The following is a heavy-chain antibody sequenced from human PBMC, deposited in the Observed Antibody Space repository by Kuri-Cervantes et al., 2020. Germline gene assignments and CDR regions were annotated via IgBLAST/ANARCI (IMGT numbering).Heavy chain of an antibody. CDR2: ISGSGGTI. V-gene: IGHV3-23*01. Sequence: GESLKISCAASGFTFSSYAMSWVRQAPGKGLEWVSAISGSGGTIYYADSVKGRFTISRDNAKNSLYLQMNSLRAEDTAVYYCAREYFIRAEDAFDIWGQGTMVTVSS. CDR3: AREYFIRAEDAFDI. J-gene: IGHJ3*02. D-gene: IGHD3-10*01. CDR1: GFTFSSYA.